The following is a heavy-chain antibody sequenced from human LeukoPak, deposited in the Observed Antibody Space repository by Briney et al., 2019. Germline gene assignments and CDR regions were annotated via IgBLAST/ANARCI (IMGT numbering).Heavy chain of an antibody. V-gene: IGHV4-38-2*01. D-gene: IGHD3-3*01. CDR3: ARRGIGGYYDFWSFDY. J-gene: IGHJ4*02. CDR2: IYHSGST. Sequence: SETLSLTCAVSGYSISSGYYWGWIRQPPGKGLEWIGSIYHSGSTYYNPSLKSRVTISVDTSKNQFSLKLSSVTAADTAVYYCARRGIGGYYDFWSFDYWGQGTLVTVSS. CDR1: GYSISSGYY.